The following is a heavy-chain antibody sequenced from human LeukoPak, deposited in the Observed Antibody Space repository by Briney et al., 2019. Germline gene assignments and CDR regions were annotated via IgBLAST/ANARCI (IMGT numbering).Heavy chain of an antibody. Sequence: SVKVSCTASGGTFSSYAISWVRQAPGQGLEWMGGTIFIFGTANYAQKFQGRVTITADESTSTAYMELSSLRSEDTAVYYCARDNPSPFYSSSWYWFDPWGQGTLVTVSS. CDR1: GGTFSSYA. V-gene: IGHV1-69*01. D-gene: IGHD6-13*01. CDR2: TIFIFGTA. J-gene: IGHJ5*02. CDR3: ARDNPSPFYSSSWYWFDP.